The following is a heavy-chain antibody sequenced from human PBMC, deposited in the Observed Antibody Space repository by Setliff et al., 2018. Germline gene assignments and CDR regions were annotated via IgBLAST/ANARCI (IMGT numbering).Heavy chain of an antibody. D-gene: IGHD3-3*01. V-gene: IGHV4-61*09. Sequence: ASETLSLTCTVSGGSINSGLYYWSWIRQPAGKGLEWIGHIYTSGSTNYNPSLKSRATISLDTSKNQFSLKLTSVAAADTATYYCARDYGFSLYYFDFWGQGTLVTVSS. CDR2: IYTSGST. CDR1: GGSINSGLYY. CDR3: ARDYGFSLYYFDF. J-gene: IGHJ4*02.